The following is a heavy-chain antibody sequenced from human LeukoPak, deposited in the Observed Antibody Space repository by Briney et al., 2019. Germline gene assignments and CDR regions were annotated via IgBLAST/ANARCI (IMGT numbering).Heavy chain of an antibody. D-gene: IGHD1-7*01. CDR2: ISSFSSTI. CDR3: AREENYSFDY. J-gene: IGHJ4*02. V-gene: IGHV3-48*02. CDR1: GFTFSSYS. Sequence: GGSLRLSCAASGFTFSSYSMNWVRQAPGKGLEWISFISSFSSTISYVDSVKGRFTISRDNAKNSLYLQMNSLRDEDTAVYYCAREENYSFDYWGEGTLVTVSS.